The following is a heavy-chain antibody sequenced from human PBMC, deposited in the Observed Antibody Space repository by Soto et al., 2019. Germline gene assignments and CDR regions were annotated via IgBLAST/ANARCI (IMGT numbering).Heavy chain of an antibody. D-gene: IGHD2-8*01. CDR3: AREGLYSPSFDY. J-gene: IGHJ4*02. V-gene: IGHV4-61*01. CDR1: GGSVSSGSYY. Sequence: SETLSLTCTVSGGSVSSGSYYWSWIRQPPGKGLEWIGRIYTSGSTNYNPSLKSRVTMSVDTSKNQFSLKLSSVTAADTAVYYCAREGLYSPSFDYWGQGTLVTVSS. CDR2: IYTSGST.